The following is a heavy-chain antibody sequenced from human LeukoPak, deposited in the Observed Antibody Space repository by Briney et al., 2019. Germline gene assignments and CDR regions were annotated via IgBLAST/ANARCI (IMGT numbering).Heavy chain of an antibody. V-gene: IGHV1-2*06. CDR2: INPNSGGT. CDR1: GYTLTGYY. J-gene: IGHJ4*02. CDR3: ARGSYSSGCYGPGVDY. D-gene: IGHD6-19*01. Sequence: GASVKVSCQASGYTLTGYYIHWVRQAPGQGLEWMGRINPNSGGTNYAQKFQGRVTMTRDTSISTVYMELSRLRSDDTAVYYCARGSYSSGCYGPGVDYWGQGTLVTVSS.